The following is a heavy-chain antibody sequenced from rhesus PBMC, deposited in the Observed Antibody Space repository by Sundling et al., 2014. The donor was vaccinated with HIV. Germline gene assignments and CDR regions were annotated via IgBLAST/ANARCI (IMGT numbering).Heavy chain of an antibody. Sequence: QVQLQESGPGVVKPSETLSLTCAVSGGSISDDFRWSWIRQPPGKGLEWIGYIYGSSTTTNYNPSLKSRVTISKDTSKNQFSLRLSSVTAADTAMYYCASHEDGYGYYYTIFDYWGQESWSPSPQ. CDR2: IYGSSTTT. V-gene: IGHV4S10*01. CDR3: ASHEDGYGYYYTIFDY. CDR1: GGSISDDFR. J-gene: IGHJ4*01. D-gene: IGHD3-9*01.